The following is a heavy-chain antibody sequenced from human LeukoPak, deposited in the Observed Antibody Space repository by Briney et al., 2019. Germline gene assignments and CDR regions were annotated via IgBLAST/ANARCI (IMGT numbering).Heavy chain of an antibody. CDR1: GGSFSGYY. D-gene: IGHD6-13*01. CDR2: INHSGST. J-gene: IGHJ4*02. V-gene: IGHV4-34*01. Sequence: SETLSLTCAVYGGSFSGYYGTWIRQPPGKGLEWIGEINHSGSTNYNPSLKSRVTISVDTSKNQFSLKLSSVTAADTAVYYCARGFYSSSWIDYWGQGTLVTVSS. CDR3: ARGFYSSSWIDY.